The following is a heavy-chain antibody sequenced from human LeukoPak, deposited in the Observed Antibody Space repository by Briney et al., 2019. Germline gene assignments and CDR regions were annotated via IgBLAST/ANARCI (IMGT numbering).Heavy chain of an antibody. D-gene: IGHD3-22*01. CDR1: GGSISSGGYY. Sequence: SETLSLTCTVSGGSISSGGYYWSWIRQHPGKGLEWIGYIYYSGSTYYNPSLKSRVTISVDTSKNQFSLKLSSVTAADTAVYYCARGGGNYYDSSGYYNFDYWGQGTLVTVSS. CDR2: IYYSGST. CDR3: ARGGGNYYDSSGYYNFDY. J-gene: IGHJ4*02. V-gene: IGHV4-31*03.